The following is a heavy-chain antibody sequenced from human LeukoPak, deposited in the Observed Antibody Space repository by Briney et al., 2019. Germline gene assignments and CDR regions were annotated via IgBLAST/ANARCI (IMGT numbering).Heavy chain of an antibody. V-gene: IGHV4-4*07. Sequence: SETLSLTCTVSGGSISSYYWNWIRQPAGKGLEWIGRIYTSGSTNYNPSLKSRVTMSVDTSKNQFSLKLSSVTAADTAVYYCAREAPMVRGVILYNWFDPWGQGTLVTVSS. CDR1: GGSISSYY. CDR3: AREAPMVRGVILYNWFDP. CDR2: IYTSGST. J-gene: IGHJ5*02. D-gene: IGHD3-10*01.